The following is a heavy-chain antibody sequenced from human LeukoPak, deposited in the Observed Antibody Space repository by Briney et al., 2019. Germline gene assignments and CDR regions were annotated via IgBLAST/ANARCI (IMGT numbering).Heavy chain of an antibody. CDR2: IDRSGRT. D-gene: IGHD2-2*01. CDR1: GGSFSGYY. CDR3: ARKSVVTAGRKPYDF. V-gene: IGHV4-34*01. J-gene: IGHJ4*02. Sequence: SSETLSLTCAVYGGSFSGYYWSWIRQPPGKGLEWIGEIDRSGRTNSNASLKSRVTLSVDMSKNQFSLRLSSVTAADTAVYYCARKSVVTAGRKPYDFWDQGTLVTVSP.